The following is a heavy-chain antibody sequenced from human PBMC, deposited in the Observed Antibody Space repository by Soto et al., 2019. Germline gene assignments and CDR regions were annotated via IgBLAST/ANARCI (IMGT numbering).Heavy chain of an antibody. D-gene: IGHD7-27*01. J-gene: IGHJ4*02. CDR2: IYYSGTT. CDR3: ARTPFSLTLGTVRHYFDA. Sequence: QVQLQESDPGLVKPSETLSLTCTVSGASIRSTYWSWIRQSPGKGLEWLGYIYYSGTTNYNPFLKNRVTISVDTSKNQLSLNLTSVTAADTAVYYCARTPFSLTLGTVRHYFDACCQGTLVTVSS. V-gene: IGHV4-59*01. CDR1: GASIRSTY.